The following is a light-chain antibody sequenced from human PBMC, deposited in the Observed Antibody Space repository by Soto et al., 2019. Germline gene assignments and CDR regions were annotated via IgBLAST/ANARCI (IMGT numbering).Light chain of an antibody. CDR1: QSVAGTY. V-gene: IGKV3-20*01. CDR2: GAF. J-gene: IGKJ2*01. CDR3: HQYGSSLGT. Sequence: IVLTQSPGTLSLSPGERATLSCRASQSVAGTYLAWYQQKPGQAPRLLIYGAFNRATGIPARFSGSGSGTDFTLTISSLEPEDFAVYYCHQYGSSLGTFGQGTKVDIK.